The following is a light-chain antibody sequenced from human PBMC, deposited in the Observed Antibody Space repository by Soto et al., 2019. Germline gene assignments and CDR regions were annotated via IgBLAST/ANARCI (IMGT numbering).Light chain of an antibody. Sequence: DFVLTQTPLSLSVTPGQPASISCNSSQSLLHSGGKIYLCWYLQQPGQPPQLLMYEVSNRLARVPDRFSGSGSGTHFTLKISRVEAEDVGIYYCMQSTNLPPTFGPGTRVDIK. V-gene: IGKV2D-29*01. CDR2: EVS. J-gene: IGKJ3*01. CDR1: QSLLHSGGKIY. CDR3: MQSTNLPPT.